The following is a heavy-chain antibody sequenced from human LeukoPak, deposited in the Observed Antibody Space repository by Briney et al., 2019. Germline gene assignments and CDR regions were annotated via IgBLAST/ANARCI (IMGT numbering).Heavy chain of an antibody. CDR3: ARGRTFSDVVVVAATQVGMDV. CDR2: IIPIFGTA. J-gene: IGHJ6*02. V-gene: IGHV1-69*13. D-gene: IGHD2-15*01. Sequence: ASVKVSCKASGGTFSSYVISWVRQAPGQGLEWMGGIIPIFGTANYAQKFQGRVTITADESTSTAYMELSSLRSEDTAVYYCARGRTFSDVVVVAATQVGMDVWGQGTTVTVSS. CDR1: GGTFSSYV.